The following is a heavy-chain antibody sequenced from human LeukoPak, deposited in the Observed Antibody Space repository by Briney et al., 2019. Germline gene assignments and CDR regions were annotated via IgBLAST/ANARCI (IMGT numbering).Heavy chain of an antibody. V-gene: IGHV1-46*01. CDR3: ARDPSPSNTDAFDI. Sequence: GGTLRLSCAASGFTFSSYGMSWVRQAPGQGLEWMGIINPSGGSTSYAQKFQGRVTMTRDMSTSTVYMELSSLRSEDTAVYYCARDPSPSNTDAFDIWGQGTMVTVSS. CDR2: INPSGGST. CDR1: GFTFSSYG. J-gene: IGHJ3*02. D-gene: IGHD1/OR15-1a*01.